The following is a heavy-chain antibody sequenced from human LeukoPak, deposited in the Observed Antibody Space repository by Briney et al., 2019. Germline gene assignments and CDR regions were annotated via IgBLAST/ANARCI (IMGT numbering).Heavy chain of an antibody. J-gene: IGHJ4*02. CDR1: GFTFSSYA. D-gene: IGHD3-10*01. CDR3: AKKGALWFGELSIDY. CDR2: ISGSGGST. Sequence: GGSLRLSCAASGFTFSSYAMSWVRQAPGKGLEWASAISGSGGSTYYADSVKGRFTISRDNSKNTLYLQMNSLRAEDTAVYYCAKKGALWFGELSIDYWGQGTLVTVSS. V-gene: IGHV3-23*01.